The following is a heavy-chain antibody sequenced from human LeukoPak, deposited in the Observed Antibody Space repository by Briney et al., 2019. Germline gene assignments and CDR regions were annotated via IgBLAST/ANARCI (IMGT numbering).Heavy chain of an antibody. Sequence: GGSLRLSCAASGFTFNSYSMNWVRQAPGKGLEWVSFITSSSTYTYYADSVKGRFTISRDNSKNTLYLQMNSLRAEDTAVYYCAIGPKSGRREYYFDYWGQGTLVTVSS. V-gene: IGHV3-21*01. CDR1: GFTFNSYS. D-gene: IGHD3-3*01. CDR3: AIGPKSGRREYYFDY. J-gene: IGHJ4*02. CDR2: ITSSSTYT.